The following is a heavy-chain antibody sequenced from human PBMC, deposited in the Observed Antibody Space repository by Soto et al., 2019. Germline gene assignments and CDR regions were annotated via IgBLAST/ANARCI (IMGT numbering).Heavy chain of an antibody. CDR3: AKDRLAILTGYYDY. Sequence: GGSLRLSCAAAGFTFSSYAMSWVRQAPGKGLEWVSAISGSGGSTYYADSVKGRFTISRDNSKNTLYLQMNSLRAEDTAVYYCAKDRLAILTGYYDYWGQGTLVTVSS. D-gene: IGHD3-9*01. V-gene: IGHV3-23*01. J-gene: IGHJ4*02. CDR1: GFTFSSYA. CDR2: ISGSGGST.